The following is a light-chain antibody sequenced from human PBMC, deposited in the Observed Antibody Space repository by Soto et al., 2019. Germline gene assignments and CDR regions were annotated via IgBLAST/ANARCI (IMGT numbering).Light chain of an antibody. CDR1: SSDVGGFDY. J-gene: IGLJ1*01. V-gene: IGLV2-14*03. CDR2: GVS. CDR3: NSYTSSSTLYV. Sequence: QSALTQPASVSGSPGQSITISFTGTSSDVGGFDYVSWYQHHPGKAPKLMIYGVSYRPSGVSNRFSGSKSGNTASLTISGLQAEDEGDYYCNSYTSSSTLYVFGTGTKLTVL.